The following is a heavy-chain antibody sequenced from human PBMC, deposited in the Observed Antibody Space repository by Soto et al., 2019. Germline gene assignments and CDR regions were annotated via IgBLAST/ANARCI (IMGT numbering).Heavy chain of an antibody. D-gene: IGHD1-1*01. CDR3: ARDGSSTFYGMDV. CDR2: ISSSSSYI. CDR1: GFTFSSYS. Sequence: EVQLVESGGGLVKPGGSLRLSCAASGFTFSSYSMNWVRQAPGKGLEWVSSISSSSSYIYYADSVKGRFTISRDNAKNSLYLQMNSLRAEDTAVYYCARDGSSTFYGMDVWGQGITVTVSS. V-gene: IGHV3-21*01. J-gene: IGHJ6*02.